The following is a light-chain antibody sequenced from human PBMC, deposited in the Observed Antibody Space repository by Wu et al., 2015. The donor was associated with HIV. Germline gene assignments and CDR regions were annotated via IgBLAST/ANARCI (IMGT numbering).Light chain of an antibody. Sequence: EVVLTQSPGTLSLSPGERATLSCRASQSVASAYLAWYQQKPGQAPRLLISGTSNRAAGVPDRFSGSGSGTDFTLSISRLEPEDFALFYCQQYGNSRYSFGQGTKVETK. CDR1: QSVASAY. CDR3: QQYGNSRYS. J-gene: IGKJ2*03. CDR2: GTS. V-gene: IGKV3-20*01.